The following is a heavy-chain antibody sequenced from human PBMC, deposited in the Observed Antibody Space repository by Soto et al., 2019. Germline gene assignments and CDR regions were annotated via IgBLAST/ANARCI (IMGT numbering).Heavy chain of an antibody. D-gene: IGHD4-17*01. CDR2: IDYSGST. V-gene: IGHV4-31*03. Sequence: QVQLQESGPGLVKPSQTLSLTCTVSGGSISSGGYYWSWIRQHPGKGLEWIGYIDYSGSTYYNPSLESRVTISVEQSKNQFYLKLSSVTAADTAVYYCARDRSSTVTKKIGSNWFDPWGQGTLVTVSS. J-gene: IGHJ5*02. CDR3: ARDRSSTVTKKIGSNWFDP. CDR1: GGSISSGGYY.